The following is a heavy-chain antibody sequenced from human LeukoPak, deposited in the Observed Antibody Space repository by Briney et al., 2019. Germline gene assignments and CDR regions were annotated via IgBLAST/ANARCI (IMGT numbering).Heavy chain of an antibody. J-gene: IGHJ3*02. CDR1: GFTVSSNY. Sequence: PGGSLRLACAASGFTVSSNYMSWIRQAPGKGLEWVSYISSSGSTIYYADSVKGRFTISRDNAKNSLYLQMNSLRAEDTAVYYCARDLVRFLDPVQVFDIWGQGTMVTVSS. V-gene: IGHV3-11*04. CDR3: ARDLVRFLDPVQVFDI. CDR2: ISSSGSTI. D-gene: IGHD3-3*01.